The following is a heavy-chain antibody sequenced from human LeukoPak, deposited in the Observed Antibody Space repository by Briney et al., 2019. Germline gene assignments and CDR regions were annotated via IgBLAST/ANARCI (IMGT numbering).Heavy chain of an antibody. V-gene: IGHV4-31*03. J-gene: IGHJ4*02. CDR3: AREYGSGYFHYFDY. D-gene: IGHD5-12*01. CDR2: IYYSGST. CDR1: GGSISSGGYY. Sequence: SETLSLTCTVSGGSISSGGYYWSWIRQHPGKGLEWIGYIYYSGSTYYNPSLKSRVTISVDTSKNQFSLKLSSVTAADTAVYYCAREYGSGYFHYFDYWGQGTLVTVSS.